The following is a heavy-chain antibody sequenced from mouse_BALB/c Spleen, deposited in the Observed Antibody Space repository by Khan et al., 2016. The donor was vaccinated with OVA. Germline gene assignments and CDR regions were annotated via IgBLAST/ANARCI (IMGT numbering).Heavy chain of an antibody. V-gene: IGHV5-6-5*01. Sequence: EVELVESGGGLVKPGGSLKVSCAASGFTFSNYALSWVRHTPEKRLEWVASISSGGTTYYPDSVKGRFTISRDDARNIPFLQMSSLRSEDTAMYYCARDYWFVYWGQGTLVTVSA. J-gene: IGHJ3*01. CDR2: ISSGGTT. CDR1: GFTFSNYA. CDR3: ARDYWFVY.